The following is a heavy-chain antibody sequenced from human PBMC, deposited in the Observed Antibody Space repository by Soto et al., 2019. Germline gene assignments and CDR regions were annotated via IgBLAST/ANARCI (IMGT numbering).Heavy chain of an antibody. CDR3: ARTTNDYSGSFNWYFDL. V-gene: IGHV1-69*13. J-gene: IGHJ2*01. CDR2: ITPIFGTA. D-gene: IGHD1-26*01. Sequence: SVKVSCKASGGTFSSYAISCVRQAPGQGLEWMGGITPIFGTANYAQKFQGRVTITADESTSTAYMELSSLRSEDTAVYYCARTTNDYSGSFNWYFDLWGRGTLVTVSS. CDR1: GGTFSSYA.